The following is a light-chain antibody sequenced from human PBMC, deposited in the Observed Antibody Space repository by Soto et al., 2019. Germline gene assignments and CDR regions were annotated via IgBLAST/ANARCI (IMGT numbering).Light chain of an antibody. CDR2: SNN. Sequence: QSVLTQPPSASGTPGQWVTISCSGSSSNIGSYTVSWYQQLPGAAPKLLIYSNNQRPSGVPDRFSGSKSGTSASLGISGLQSEDEADYYCAAWDDSLNGVLFGGGTKVTV. V-gene: IGLV1-44*01. J-gene: IGLJ2*01. CDR3: AAWDDSLNGVL. CDR1: SSNIGSYT.